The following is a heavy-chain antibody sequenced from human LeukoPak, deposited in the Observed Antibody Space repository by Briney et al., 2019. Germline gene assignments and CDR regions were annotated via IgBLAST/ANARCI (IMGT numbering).Heavy chain of an antibody. Sequence: PGGSLRLSCAASGFTFSSYSMTWVRQAPGKGLEWVSSISSSSSYIYYADSVKGRFTISRDNAKNSLYLQMNSLRAEDTAVYYCARVRDGYYYDSSGYYYFDYWGQGTLVTVSS. CDR3: ARVRDGYYYDSSGYYYFDY. CDR2: ISSSSSYI. J-gene: IGHJ4*02. V-gene: IGHV3-21*01. CDR1: GFTFSSYS. D-gene: IGHD3-22*01.